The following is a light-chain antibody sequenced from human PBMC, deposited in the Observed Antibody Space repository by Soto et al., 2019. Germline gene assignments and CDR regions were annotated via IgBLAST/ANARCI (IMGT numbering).Light chain of an antibody. CDR1: QSDSSSY. J-gene: IGKJ3*01. V-gene: IGKV3-20*01. CDR3: QQYGSSPRIT. CDR2: GAS. Sequence: EIVLTQSPGTLSLSPGERATLSCRASQSDSSSYLAWYQQKPGQAPRLLIYGASSRATGIPDRFSGSGSGTDFTLTISRLEPEDFAVYYCQQYGSSPRITFGPGTKVDIK.